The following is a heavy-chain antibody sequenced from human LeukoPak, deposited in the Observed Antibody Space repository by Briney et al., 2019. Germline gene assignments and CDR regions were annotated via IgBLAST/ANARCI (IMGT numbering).Heavy chain of an antibody. CDR3: GRDAVVGSGSVDY. Sequence: QPGGSLRLSCAASGFTFTNHWMHWVRQAPGKGLVWVSRIRPDGRETNHADSVKGRFTISRDNAKNTLYLQMNSLGAEDTAVYYCGRDAVVGSGSVDYWGQGVLVTVSS. V-gene: IGHV3-74*01. CDR2: IRPDGRET. D-gene: IGHD3-10*01. J-gene: IGHJ4*02. CDR1: GFTFTNHW.